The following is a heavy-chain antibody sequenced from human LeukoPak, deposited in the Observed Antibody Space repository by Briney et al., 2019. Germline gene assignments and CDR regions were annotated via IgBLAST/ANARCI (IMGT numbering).Heavy chain of an antibody. CDR1: GGTFSSYA. D-gene: IGHD3-22*01. Sequence: ASVKVSCKASGGTFSSYAISWVRQATGQGLEWMGWMNPNSGNTGYAQKFQGRVTMTRNTSISTAYMELSSLRSEDTAVYYCASHYYDSSGYTDYWGQGTLVTVSS. V-gene: IGHV1-8*02. J-gene: IGHJ4*02. CDR2: MNPNSGNT. CDR3: ASHYYDSSGYTDY.